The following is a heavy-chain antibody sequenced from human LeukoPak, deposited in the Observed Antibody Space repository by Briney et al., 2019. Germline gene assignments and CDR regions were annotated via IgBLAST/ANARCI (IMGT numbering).Heavy chain of an antibody. CDR2: INPNSGGT. Sequence: ASVKVSCKASGYTFTGYYIHWVRQAPGQGLEWMGWINPNSGGTNYAQKFQGRVTMTRDTSISTAYMELSRLRSDDTAVYYCARSPASGDYYYYGMDVWGQGTTVTVSS. CDR1: GYTFTGYY. CDR3: ARSPASGDYYYYGMDV. J-gene: IGHJ6*02. D-gene: IGHD4-17*01. V-gene: IGHV1-2*02.